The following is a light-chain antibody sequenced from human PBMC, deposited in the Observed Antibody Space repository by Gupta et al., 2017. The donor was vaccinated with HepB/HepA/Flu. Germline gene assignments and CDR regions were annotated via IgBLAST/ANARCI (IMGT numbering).Light chain of an antibody. CDR3: DTWEDSRSGQKI. CDR1: NSNIGSNY. CDR2: RDN. Sequence: SVLTPPPSASWPSGPRVTISCSGSNSNIGSNYVSWYQQLPGTAPKLLIYRDNQRPSGVPERFSGSKSGTSAALAISGLRADEEADYYCDTWEDSRSGQKIFGGGTKLTVL. V-gene: IGLV1-47*01. J-gene: IGLJ2*01.